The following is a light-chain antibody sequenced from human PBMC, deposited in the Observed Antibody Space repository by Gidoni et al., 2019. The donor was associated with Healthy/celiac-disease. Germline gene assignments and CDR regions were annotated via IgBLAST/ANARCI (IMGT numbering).Light chain of an antibody. V-gene: IGKV4-1*01. J-gene: IGKJ4*01. CDR2: WAS. CDR3: QQYYSTPLT. Sequence: IVMTQPPAYPALSLGEMATINCKASQSVLYSSNNKNYLAWYQQKPGQPPKLLIYWASTRESGVPDRFSGSGSGTDFTLTISSLQAEDVAVYYCQQYYSTPLTFGGGTKVEIK. CDR1: QSVLYSSNNKNY.